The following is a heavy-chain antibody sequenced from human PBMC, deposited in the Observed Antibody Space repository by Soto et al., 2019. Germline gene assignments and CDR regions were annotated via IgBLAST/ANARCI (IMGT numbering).Heavy chain of an antibody. J-gene: IGHJ4*02. V-gene: IGHV3-30*18. D-gene: IGHD2-2*01. CDR2: ISDTGSSH. CDR1: GFTFSSYG. CDR3: AKDRGGDCTDNSCYFGADY. Sequence: VQLVESGGTVVQPGGSLRLSCVGSGFTFSSYGMHWVRQAPGKGLECVAVISDTGSSHYYAASVEGRFTISRENSKNTLSLQMDRLRVEDTAVYYCAKDRGGDCTDNSCYFGADYWGQGTPVTVSS.